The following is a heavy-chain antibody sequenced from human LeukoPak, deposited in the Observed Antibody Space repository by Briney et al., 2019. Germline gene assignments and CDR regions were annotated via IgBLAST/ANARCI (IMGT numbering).Heavy chain of an antibody. D-gene: IGHD2-21*01. CDR3: ARSDWFDP. Sequence: GGSLRLSCEASGFTFTTYSMTWVRQAPGKGLEWVSIISSGSSAIFSADALKGRFTISRDDAKNLLYLDMNSLRAEDTAVYYCARSDWFDPWGQGTLVIVSS. CDR1: GFTFTTYS. J-gene: IGHJ5*02. CDR2: ISSGSSAI. V-gene: IGHV3-21*01.